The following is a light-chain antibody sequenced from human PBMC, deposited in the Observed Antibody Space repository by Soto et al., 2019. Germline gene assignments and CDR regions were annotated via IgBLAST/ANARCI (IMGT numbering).Light chain of an antibody. Sequence: QSALTQPPSVSGAPGQRVTISCTGSSSNIGAGYDVHWYQQLPGTAPKLLIYGNSNRPSGVPDRFSGSKSGTSASLAITGLQAEDEGDYYCQSYDSSLREVFGTGTKVTVL. CDR1: SSNIGAGYD. J-gene: IGLJ1*01. CDR2: GNS. CDR3: QSYDSSLREV. V-gene: IGLV1-40*01.